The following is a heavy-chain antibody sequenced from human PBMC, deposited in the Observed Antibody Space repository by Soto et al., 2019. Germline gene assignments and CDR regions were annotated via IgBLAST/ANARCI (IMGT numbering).Heavy chain of an antibody. J-gene: IGHJ4*02. CDR3: ARDYDRSGYPWYYFDY. D-gene: IGHD3-22*01. CDR2: INPSGGST. V-gene: IGHV1-46*01. Sequence: ASVKVSCKASGYTFTSYYMHWVRQAPGQGLEWMGIINPSGGSTSYAQKFQGRVTMTRDTSTSTVYMELSSLRSEDTAVYYCARDYDRSGYPWYYFDYWGQVTLLTVSS. CDR1: GYTFTSYY.